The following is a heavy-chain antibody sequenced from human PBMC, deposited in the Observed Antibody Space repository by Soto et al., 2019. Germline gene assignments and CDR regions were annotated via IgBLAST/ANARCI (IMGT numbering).Heavy chain of an antibody. D-gene: IGHD3-3*01. Sequence: EVQLVESGGGLVKPGGSLRLSCAASGFTFSSYSMNWVRQAPGKGLEWVSSISSSSSYIYYADSVRGRFPISRDNAENSLSVQMNRLTAEDTAVYYCARGSSHDFWSGYGKNWFDPWGQGTLVTVSS. CDR3: ARGSSHDFWSGYGKNWFDP. CDR1: GFTFSSYS. J-gene: IGHJ5*02. CDR2: ISSSSSYI. V-gene: IGHV3-21*03.